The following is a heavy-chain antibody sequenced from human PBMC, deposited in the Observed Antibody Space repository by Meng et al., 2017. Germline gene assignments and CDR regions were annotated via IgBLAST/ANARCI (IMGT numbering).Heavy chain of an antibody. V-gene: IGHV7-4-1*02. CDR3: ARTARLDYGDYGLPDQPYYYYYGMDV. CDR2: INTNTGNP. CDR1: GYTFTSYG. D-gene: IGHD4-17*01. J-gene: IGHJ6*02. Sequence: ASVKVSCKASGYTFTSYGISWVRQAPGQGLEWMGWINTNTGNPTYAQGFTGRFVFSLDTSVSTAYLQISSLKAEDTAVYYCARTARLDYGDYGLPDQPYYYYYGMDVWGQGTTVTVSS.